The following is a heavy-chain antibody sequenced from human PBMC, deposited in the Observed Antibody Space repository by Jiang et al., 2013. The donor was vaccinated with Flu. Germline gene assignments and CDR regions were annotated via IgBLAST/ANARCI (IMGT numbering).Heavy chain of an antibody. J-gene: IGHJ4*02. CDR2: ISGSGGNT. CDR3: AKDPTAHIYNNINYYGILDY. D-gene: IGHD3-10*01. CDR1: GFTFSTYA. Sequence: VQLLESGGGLVQPGGSLRLSCAASGFTFSTYAMSWVRQAPGKGLEWVSTISGSGGNTYYADSVKGRFIISRDNSKNTLYLQLTSLGAEDTAIYYCAKDPTAHIYNNINYYGILDYWGQGTLVTVS. V-gene: IGHV3-23*01.